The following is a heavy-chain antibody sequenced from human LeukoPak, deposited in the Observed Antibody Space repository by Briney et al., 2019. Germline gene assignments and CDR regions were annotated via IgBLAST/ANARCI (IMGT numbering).Heavy chain of an antibody. Sequence: GASVEVSCKASGYTFTSYYMHWVRQAPGQGLEWMGIINPSGGSTSYAQKFQGRVTMTRDTSTSTVYMELSSLRSEDTAVYYCARGSRGYSGYNEFGMDVWGQGTTVTVSS. V-gene: IGHV1-46*01. CDR1: GYTFTSYY. J-gene: IGHJ6*02. CDR2: INPSGGST. D-gene: IGHD5-12*01. CDR3: ARGSRGYSGYNEFGMDV.